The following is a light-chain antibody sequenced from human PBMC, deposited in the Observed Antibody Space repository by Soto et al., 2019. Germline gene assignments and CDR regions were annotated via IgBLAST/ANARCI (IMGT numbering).Light chain of an antibody. J-gene: IGKJ5*01. CDR1: QGISNY. CDR2: KAS. CDR3: QQSYSTPIT. Sequence: AIRMTQSPSSLSASTGDRVTITCRASQGISNYLAWYQQKPGKAPNLLIYKASTLKSGVPSRFSGSGSGTEFTLTISSLQPEDFATYYCQQSYSTPITFGQGTRLEI. V-gene: IGKV1-8*01.